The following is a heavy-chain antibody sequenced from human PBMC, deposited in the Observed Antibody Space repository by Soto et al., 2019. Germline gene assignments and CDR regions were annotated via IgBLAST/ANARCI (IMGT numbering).Heavy chain of an antibody. Sequence: SETLSLTCTVSGGSISSYYWSWIRQPPGKGLEWIGYIYYSGSTNYNPSLKSRVTISVDTSKNQFSLKLSSVTAADTAVYYCARYIPVYDAFDIWGQGTMVTVSS. V-gene: IGHV4-59*08. CDR1: GGSISSYY. CDR3: ARYIPVYDAFDI. J-gene: IGHJ3*02. D-gene: IGHD2-21*01. CDR2: IYYSGST.